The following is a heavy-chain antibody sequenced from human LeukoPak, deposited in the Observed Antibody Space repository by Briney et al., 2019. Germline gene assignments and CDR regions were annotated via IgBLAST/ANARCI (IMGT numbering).Heavy chain of an antibody. CDR1: GGSISSSSYY. D-gene: IGHD3-22*01. Sequence: SETLSLTCTVSGGSISSSSYYWGWIRQPPGKGLEWIGSIYYSGSAYYNPSLKSRVTISVDTSKNQFSLKLSSVTAADTAVYYCARAYYYDSSGYYYDWGQGTLVTVSS. CDR3: ARAYYYDSSGYYYD. J-gene: IGHJ4*02. V-gene: IGHV4-39*07. CDR2: IYYSGSA.